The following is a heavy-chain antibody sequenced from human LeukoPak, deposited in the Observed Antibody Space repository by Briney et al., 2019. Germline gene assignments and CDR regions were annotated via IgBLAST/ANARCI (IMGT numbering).Heavy chain of an antibody. CDR3: AKDGSSWYSGYFDY. Sequence: GGSLRLSCAASGFTFSSYAMSWVRQAPGKGLEWVSAISGGGGSTYYADSVKGRFTISRDNSKNTLYLQMNSLRAEDTAVYYCAKDGSSWYSGYFDYWGQGTLVTVSS. V-gene: IGHV3-23*01. CDR2: ISGGGGST. J-gene: IGHJ4*02. D-gene: IGHD6-13*01. CDR1: GFTFSSYA.